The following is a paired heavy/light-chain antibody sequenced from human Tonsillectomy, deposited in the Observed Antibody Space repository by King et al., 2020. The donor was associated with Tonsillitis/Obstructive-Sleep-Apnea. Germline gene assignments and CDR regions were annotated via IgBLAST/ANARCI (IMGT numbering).Heavy chain of an antibody. CDR1: GYSFTSYW. CDR2: IDPTDSDT. J-gene: IGHJ4*02. V-gene: IGHV5-10-1*01. CDR3: VRRGKHSGFRNPDFDS. Sequence: EARLVQSGAEVKKPGESLRISCKGSGYSFTSYWIHWVRQMPGKGLEWMGRIDPTDSDTKYSPSFQGHVTMSCDKYFTTAYLHWSSLKASDTAMYFCVRRGKHSGFRNPDFDSWGQGTLVTVSS. D-gene: IGHD5-12*01.
Light chain of an antibody. V-gene: IGKV1-33*01. J-gene: IGKJ2*01. Sequence: DIQMTQSPSSLSASVGDRVTITCQATQDIGNDLNWYQQKPGQAPELLIYEASNLETGVPSRFSGSKSGTNFTFTISSLQPGDVATYYCQQCDDFPFAFGQGTKLEIK. CDR1: QDIGND. CDR3: QQCDDFPFA. CDR2: EAS.